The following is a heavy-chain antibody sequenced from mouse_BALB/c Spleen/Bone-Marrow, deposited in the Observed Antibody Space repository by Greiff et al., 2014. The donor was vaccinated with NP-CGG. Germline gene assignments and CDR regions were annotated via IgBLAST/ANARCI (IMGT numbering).Heavy chain of an antibody. CDR2: IDPENGDT. Sequence: EVQLQQSGAELVRSGASVKLSCTASGFDIKDYYMHWVKQRPEQGLEWIGWIDPENGDTEYAPKFQGKATMTADTSSNTAYLQLSSLTSEDTAVYYCNGNYYGMDYWGQGTSVTVSA. V-gene: IGHV14-4*02. J-gene: IGHJ4*01. CDR3: NGNYYGMDY. D-gene: IGHD2-1*01. CDR1: GFDIKDYY.